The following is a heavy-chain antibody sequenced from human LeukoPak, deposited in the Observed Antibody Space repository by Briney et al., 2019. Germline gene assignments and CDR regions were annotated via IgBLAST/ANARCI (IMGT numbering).Heavy chain of an antibody. CDR3: ARVATNNWFDP. CDR1: GGSISSYY. D-gene: IGHD5-24*01. V-gene: IGHV4-59*01. CDR2: IYYSGST. Sequence: ETLSLTCTVSGGSISSYYWSWIRQPPGKGLEWIGYIYYSGSTNYNPSLKSRVTISVDTSKNQFSLKLSSVTAADTAVYYCARVATNNWFDPWGQGTLVTVSS. J-gene: IGHJ5*02.